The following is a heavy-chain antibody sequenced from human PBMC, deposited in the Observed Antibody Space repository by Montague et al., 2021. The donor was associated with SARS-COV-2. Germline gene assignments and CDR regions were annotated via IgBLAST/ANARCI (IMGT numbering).Heavy chain of an antibody. CDR3: ARSYYDILTNYYDAFDI. CDR2: IDWDDDK. Sequence: PALVKPTQTLTLTCTLSGFSLSTSGMRASWIRQPPGKALEWLARIDWDDDKFYSTSLKTRLTISKDTSKNQVVLTMTNMDPVDTAIYYCARSYYDILTNYYDAFDIWGQGTMVTVSS. CDR1: GFSLSTSGMR. V-gene: IGHV2-70*04. D-gene: IGHD3-9*01. J-gene: IGHJ3*02.